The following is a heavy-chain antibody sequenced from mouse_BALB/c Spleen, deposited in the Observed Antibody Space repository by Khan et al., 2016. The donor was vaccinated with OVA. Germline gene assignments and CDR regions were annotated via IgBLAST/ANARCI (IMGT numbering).Heavy chain of an antibody. Sequence: EVQLQQSGPELVKPGASVKMSCKASGYTFTSYVMHWVKQKPGQGLEWIGYIYPFNGDTLYNEKFKDKATLTSDKSSSTAYMELSSLTSEDSAVXCWAPVGSYYVSFAYWGQGTLVTVAA. CDR2: IYPFNGDT. CDR1: GYTFTSYV. D-gene: IGHD1-1*01. CDR3: APVGSYYVSFAY. J-gene: IGHJ3*01. V-gene: IGHV1S136*01.